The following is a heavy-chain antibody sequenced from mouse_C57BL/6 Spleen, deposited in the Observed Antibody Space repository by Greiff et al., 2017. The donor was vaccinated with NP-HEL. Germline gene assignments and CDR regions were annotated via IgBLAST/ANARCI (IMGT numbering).Heavy chain of an antibody. D-gene: IGHD2-5*01. CDR1: GYTFTDHT. V-gene: IGHV1-78*01. CDR2: IYPRDGST. CDR3: ARGGPYYSNYSNWDYAMDD. J-gene: IGHJ4*01. Sequence: QVQLQQSDAELVKPGASVKISCKVSGYTFTDHTIHWMKQRPEQGLEWIGYIYPRDGSTKYNEKFKGKATLTADKSSSTAYMQLNSLTSEDSAVYFCARGGPYYSNYSNWDYAMDDWGQGTSVTVSS.